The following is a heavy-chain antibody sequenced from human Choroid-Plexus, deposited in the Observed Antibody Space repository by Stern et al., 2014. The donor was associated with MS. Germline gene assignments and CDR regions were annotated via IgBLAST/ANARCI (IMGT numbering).Heavy chain of an antibody. V-gene: IGHV4-30-2*01. Sequence: VQLVESGSGLVKPSQTLSLTCSVSGYSITSAAFSWTWIRQAPGKGLEWIWYMYYGGSPLHTPSPRSRVNISVAPPRNQFSLRLNSCAAADTAVYYCARGRSRVHPPLDPWGQGTLVTVSS. J-gene: IGHJ5*02. CDR1: GYSITSAAFS. D-gene: IGHD2-2*01. CDR2: MYYGGSP. CDR3: ARGRSRVHPPLDP.